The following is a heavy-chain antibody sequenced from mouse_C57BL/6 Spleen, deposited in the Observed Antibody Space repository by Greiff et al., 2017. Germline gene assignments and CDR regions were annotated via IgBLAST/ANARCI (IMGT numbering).Heavy chain of an antibody. V-gene: IGHV5-17*01. D-gene: IGHD1-1*01. CDR2: ISSGSSTI. Sequence: EVQLMESGGGLVKPGGSLKLSCAASGFTFSDYGMHWVRQAPEKGLEWVAYISSGSSTIYYADTVKGRFTISRDNAKNTLFLQMTSLRSEDTAMYSCARPGYGPLYWYFDVWGTGTTVTVSS. J-gene: IGHJ1*03. CDR1: GFTFSDYG. CDR3: ARPGYGPLYWYFDV.